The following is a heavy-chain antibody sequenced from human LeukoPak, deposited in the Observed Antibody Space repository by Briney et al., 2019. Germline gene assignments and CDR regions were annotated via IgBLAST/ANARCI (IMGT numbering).Heavy chain of an antibody. J-gene: IGHJ5*02. CDR3: ARGRYCSGGSCYSRWFDP. V-gene: IGHV1-18*01. CDR2: ISAYNGNT. Sequence: ASVKVSCKASGYTFTSYGISWERQAPGQGLEWMGWISAYNGNTNYAQKLQGRVTMTTDTSTSTAYMELRSLRSDDTAVYYCARGRYCSGGSCYSRWFDPWGQGTLVTVSS. D-gene: IGHD2-15*01. CDR1: GYTFTSYG.